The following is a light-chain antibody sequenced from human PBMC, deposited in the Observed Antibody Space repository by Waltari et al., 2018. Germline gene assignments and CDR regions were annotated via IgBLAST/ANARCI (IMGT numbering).Light chain of an antibody. CDR2: EGV. CDR3: CSYRGNSTFV. CDR1: TNNIGTSTL. Sequence: QTALTQPASVSGSPGQSITISCAGATNNIGTSTLVAWYQHHPDKAPKLIIFEGVKPPSGVSNRFSGSKSGNTASLTISGLQTEDEADYYCCSYRGNSTFVFGGGTKLTVL. V-gene: IGLV2-23*03. J-gene: IGLJ2*01.